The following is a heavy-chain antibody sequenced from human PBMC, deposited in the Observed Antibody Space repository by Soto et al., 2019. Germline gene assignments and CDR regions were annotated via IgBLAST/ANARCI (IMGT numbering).Heavy chain of an antibody. V-gene: IGHV1-69*13. CDR3: ARDKRSRPAAIRGYYGMDV. D-gene: IGHD2-2*02. Sequence: ASVKVSCKASGGTFSSYAISWVRQAPGQGLEWMGGIIPIFGTANYAQKFQGRVTITADESTSTAYMELSSLRSEDTAVYYCARDKRSRPAAIRGYYGMDVWGQGTTVTVSS. J-gene: IGHJ6*02. CDR1: GGTFSSYA. CDR2: IIPIFGTA.